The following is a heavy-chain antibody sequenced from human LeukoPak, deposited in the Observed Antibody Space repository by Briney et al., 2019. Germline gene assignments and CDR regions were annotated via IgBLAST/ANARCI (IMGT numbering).Heavy chain of an antibody. J-gene: IGHJ3*02. V-gene: IGHV3-30*02. CDR3: AGHSDYGIDACDI. Sequence: PGGSLRLSCAASGFTFGNYGIHWVRKAPGGGLEWLAFIRYDGTNKYHAESVRGRFTISRDNSKNTQYLQMNSLRAEDTAVYYCAGHSDYGIDACDIWGRGTMVTVSS. D-gene: IGHD5-12*01. CDR1: GFTFGNYG. CDR2: IRYDGTNK.